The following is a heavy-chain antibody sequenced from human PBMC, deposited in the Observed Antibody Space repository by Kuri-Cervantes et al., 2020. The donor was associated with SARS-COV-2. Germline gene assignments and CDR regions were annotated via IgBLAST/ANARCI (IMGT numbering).Heavy chain of an antibody. Sequence: ASVKVSCKASGYTFTDYYMHWVRQAPGQGLEWMGWINPNSGGTNYAQKLQGWVTMTRDTSISTVYMELSRLRSDDTAVYYCARSTPFGRGVVISQGGDFDIWGQGTMVTVSS. V-gene: IGHV1-2*04. CDR3: ARSTPFGRGVVISQGGDFDI. J-gene: IGHJ3*02. CDR2: INPNSGGT. D-gene: IGHD3-22*01. CDR1: GYTFTDYY.